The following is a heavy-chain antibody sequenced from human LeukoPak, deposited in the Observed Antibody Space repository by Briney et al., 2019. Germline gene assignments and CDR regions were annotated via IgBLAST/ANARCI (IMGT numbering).Heavy chain of an antibody. CDR1: GGSVSSSSYY. CDR3: ARDRGAEGDY. D-gene: IGHD1-26*01. CDR2: IYYSGST. Sequence: SETLSLTCSVSGGSVSSSSYYWGWIRQPPGKGLEWIGSIYYSGSTYYNPSLKSRVTISIDTSKNQFSLKLSSVTAADTAVYYCARDRGAEGDYWGQGTLVTVSS. V-gene: IGHV4-39*07. J-gene: IGHJ4*02.